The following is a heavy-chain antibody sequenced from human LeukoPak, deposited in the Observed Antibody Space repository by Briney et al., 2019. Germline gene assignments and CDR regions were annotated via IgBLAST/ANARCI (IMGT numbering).Heavy chain of an antibody. V-gene: IGHV3-9*01. J-gene: IGHJ6*02. CDR1: GFTLDDYA. CDR2: ISWNSDNI. D-gene: IGHD3-10*01. Sequence: GGFLRLSCAASGFTLDDYAMHWVRQVPGKGLEWVSGISWNSDNIDYADSAKGRFTISRDNAKNSLYLQMNSLRAEDTALYYCAKDKGASGHPHYCYGMDVWGQGTTVTVSS. CDR3: AKDKGASGHPHYCYGMDV.